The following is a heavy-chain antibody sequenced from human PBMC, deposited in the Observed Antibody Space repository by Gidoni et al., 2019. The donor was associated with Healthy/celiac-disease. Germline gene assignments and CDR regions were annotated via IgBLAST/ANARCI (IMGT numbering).Heavy chain of an antibody. V-gene: IGHV3-23*01. CDR1: GFTFSSYA. J-gene: IGHJ4*02. Sequence: EVQLLESGGGLVQPGGSLRLSCPASGFTFSSYAMSLVPQAPGKGLEWVSAISGSGGSTYYADSVKGRFTISRDNSKNTLYLQMNSLRAEDTAVYYCAKVVVPAATKNYFDYWGQGTLVTVSS. D-gene: IGHD2-2*01. CDR3: AKVVVPAATKNYFDY. CDR2: ISGSGGST.